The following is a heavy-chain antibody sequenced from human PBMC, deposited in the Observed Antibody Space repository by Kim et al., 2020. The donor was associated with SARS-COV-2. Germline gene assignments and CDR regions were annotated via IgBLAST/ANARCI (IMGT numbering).Heavy chain of an antibody. Sequence: QGRVTITRDTSASTAYMELSSLRSEDTAVYYCARDWNRGSGWYRGWFDPWGQGTLVTVSS. CDR3: ARDWNRGSGWYRGWFDP. D-gene: IGHD6-19*01. V-gene: IGHV1-3*01. J-gene: IGHJ5*02.